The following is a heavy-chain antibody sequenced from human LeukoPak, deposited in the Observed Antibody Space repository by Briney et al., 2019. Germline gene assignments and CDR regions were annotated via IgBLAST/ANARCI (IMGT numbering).Heavy chain of an antibody. V-gene: IGHV3-23*01. D-gene: IGHD6-19*01. J-gene: IGHJ4*02. CDR3: AKAIAVAGTSKYYFDY. CDR1: GFTFSSYA. CDR2: ISGSGGST. Sequence: GGSLRLSCAASGFTFSSYAMSWVRQAPGKGLEWVSAISGSGGSTYYADSVEGRFTISRDNSKNTLYLQMNSLRAEDTAVYYCAKAIAVAGTSKYYFDYWGQGTLVTVSS.